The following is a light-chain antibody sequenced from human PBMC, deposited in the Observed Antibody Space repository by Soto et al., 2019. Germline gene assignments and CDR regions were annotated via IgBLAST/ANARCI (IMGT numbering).Light chain of an antibody. CDR1: SSDVGDYNY. CDR2: DVS. Sequence: QSALTQPASVSGSPGQSITISCTGTSSDVGDYNYVSWYQQHPGKAPKVMIYDVSNRPSGVSNRSSGSKSGNTASLTISGLPAEDEADYYCSSYTSSSTPVVFGGGTKLTVL. CDR3: SSYTSSSTPVV. J-gene: IGLJ2*01. V-gene: IGLV2-14*01.